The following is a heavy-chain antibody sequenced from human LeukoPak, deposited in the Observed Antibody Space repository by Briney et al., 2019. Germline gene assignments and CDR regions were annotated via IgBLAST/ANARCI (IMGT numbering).Heavy chain of an antibody. CDR1: GYTFTGYY. V-gene: IGHV1-2*04. Sequence: ASVKVSCKASGYTFTGYYMHWVRQAPGQGLEWMGWINPNSGGTNYAQKFQGWVTMTRDTSISTAYMELSRLRSEDTAVYYCARAPVGGTLDSVDYWGQGTLVTVSS. CDR2: INPNSGGT. J-gene: IGHJ4*02. CDR3: ARAPVGGTLDSVDY. D-gene: IGHD1-26*01.